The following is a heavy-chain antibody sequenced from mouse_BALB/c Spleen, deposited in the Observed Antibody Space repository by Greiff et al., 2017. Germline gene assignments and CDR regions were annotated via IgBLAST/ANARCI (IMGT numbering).Heavy chain of an antibody. CDR3: ARDRGNAMDY. J-gene: IGHJ4*01. CDR2: IRNKANGYTT. Sequence: EVNVVESGGGLVQPGGSLRLSCATSGFTFTDYYMSWVRQPPGKALEWLGFIRNKANGYTTEYSASVKGRFTISRDNSQSILYLQMNTLRAEDSATYYCARDRGNAMDYWGQGTSVTVSS. V-gene: IGHV7-3*02. CDR1: GFTFTDYY.